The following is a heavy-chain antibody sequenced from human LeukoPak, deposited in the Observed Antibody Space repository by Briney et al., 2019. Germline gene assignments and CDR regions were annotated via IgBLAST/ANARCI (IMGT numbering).Heavy chain of an antibody. CDR2: IKEDGSVT. Sequence: GGSLRLSCAASGFTFSNYWMSWVRPAPGKGPLWVANIKEDGSVTYNVDSVKGRFTISRDNAKNLLYLQMNSMRAEDTAVYYCARDLGNWGWNDFWGQGTLVTVSS. CDR1: GFTFSNYW. D-gene: IGHD7-27*01. CDR3: ARDLGNWGWNDF. V-gene: IGHV3-7*01. J-gene: IGHJ4*02.